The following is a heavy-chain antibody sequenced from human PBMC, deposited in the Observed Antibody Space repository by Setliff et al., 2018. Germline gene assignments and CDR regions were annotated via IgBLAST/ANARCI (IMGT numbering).Heavy chain of an antibody. V-gene: IGHV1-69*05. CDR3: ARGVGYDTSAYYSFLDL. CDR1: GGTFSSYA. J-gene: IGHJ5*02. D-gene: IGHD3-22*01. Sequence: SVKVSCKASGGTFSSYAISWVRQAPGQGLEWMGGIIPIFGTANYAQKFQGRVTITTDESTSTAYMDLSSLRSEDTAVYYCARGVGYDTSAYYSFLDLWGQGALVTVSS. CDR2: IIPIFGTA.